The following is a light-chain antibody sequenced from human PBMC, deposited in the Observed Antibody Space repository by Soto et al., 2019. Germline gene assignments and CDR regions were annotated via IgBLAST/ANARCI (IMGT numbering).Light chain of an antibody. CDR3: QQHNSFSIT. CDR1: QSISRW. CDR2: KAS. Sequence: DIQMTQSPSTLSASVGDRVTITCRACQSISRWLAWYQQKPGKAPKLLIYKASSLESGVPSRFSGSGSGTEFTLTINSLQADDFATYYCQQHNSFSITFGQGTRLEIK. V-gene: IGKV1-5*03. J-gene: IGKJ5*01.